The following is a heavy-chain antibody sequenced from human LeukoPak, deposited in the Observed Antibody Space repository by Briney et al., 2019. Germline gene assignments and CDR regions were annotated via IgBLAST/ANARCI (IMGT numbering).Heavy chain of an antibody. CDR1: GFIFRDYW. CDR2: IKPDGSQR. Sequence: GGSLRLSCAASGFIFRDYWMDWLRQAPGMGLEWVASIKPDGSQRDYVDSVKGRFTISRDNAQNSLYLQMNSLRVEDTAVYYCARDDASSSFTYWGQGALVTVSS. D-gene: IGHD3-16*01. J-gene: IGHJ4*02. CDR3: ARDDASSSFTY. V-gene: IGHV3-7*01.